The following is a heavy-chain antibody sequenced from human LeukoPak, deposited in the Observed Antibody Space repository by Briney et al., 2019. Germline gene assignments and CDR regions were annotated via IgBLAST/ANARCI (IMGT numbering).Heavy chain of an antibody. CDR3: ANGLRILQYFDY. D-gene: IGHD3-3*01. CDR2: ISGSGAST. V-gene: IGHV3-23*01. Sequence: PGGSLRLSCAASGFTFSSYAMSWVRQAPGKGLEWVSAISGSGASTYYADSVKGRFTISRDNPKNPLYLQMNSLRAEDTAVYYCANGLRILQYFDYWGQGTLVTVSS. J-gene: IGHJ4*02. CDR1: GFTFSSYA.